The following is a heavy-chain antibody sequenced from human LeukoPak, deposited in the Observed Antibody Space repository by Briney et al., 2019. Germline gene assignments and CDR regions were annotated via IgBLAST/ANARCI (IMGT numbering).Heavy chain of an antibody. Sequence: GASVKVSCKASGYTFTSYDINWVRQAPGQGLEWMGWINPKSGGTNYAQKFEGWVTMTRDTSMSTVYMELSRLKSDDTAVYYCARDSGWEVVLYASEVWGQGTMVTVSS. V-gene: IGHV1-2*04. CDR3: ARDSGWEVVLYASEV. D-gene: IGHD1-26*01. J-gene: IGHJ3*01. CDR1: GYTFTSYD. CDR2: INPKSGGT.